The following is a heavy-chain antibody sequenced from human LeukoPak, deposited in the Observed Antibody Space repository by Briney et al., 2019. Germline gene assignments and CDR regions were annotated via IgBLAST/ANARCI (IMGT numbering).Heavy chain of an antibody. CDR2: ISYDGSNK. CDR1: GFTFSSYA. D-gene: IGHD6-13*01. V-gene: IGHV3-30-3*01. J-gene: IGHJ4*02. CDR3: ASSIAAAGTCDY. Sequence: GRSLRLSCAASGFTFSSYAMHWVRQAPGKGLEWVAVISYDGSNKYYADSVKGRFTISRDNSKNTLYLQMNSLRAEDTAVYYCASSIAAAGTCDYWGQGTLVTVSS.